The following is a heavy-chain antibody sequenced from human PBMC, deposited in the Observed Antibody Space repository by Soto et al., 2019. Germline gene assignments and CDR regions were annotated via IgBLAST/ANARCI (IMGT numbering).Heavy chain of an antibody. CDR1: GGSISSYY. D-gene: IGHD6-13*01. J-gene: IGHJ5*02. CDR3: ARHIITAAPMGS. Sequence: PSETLSLTCTVSGGSISSYYWSWIRQPPGKGLEWIGYISYSGSTNYNPSLKSRVTISIDRSKNQFSLKLSSVTAADTAVYYCARHIITAAPMGSWGQGTLVTVSS. V-gene: IGHV4-59*08. CDR2: ISYSGST.